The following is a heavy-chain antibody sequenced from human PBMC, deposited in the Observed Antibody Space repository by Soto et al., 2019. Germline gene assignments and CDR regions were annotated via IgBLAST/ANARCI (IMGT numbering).Heavy chain of an antibody. D-gene: IGHD2-15*01. CDR1: GFTFSSYA. Sequence: SLRLSCAASGFTFSSYAMHWVRQAPGKGLEWVAVISYDGSNKYYADSVKGRFTISRDNSKNTLYLQMNSLRAEDTAVYYCARGVEDIADAFDIWGQGTMVTVSS. CDR3: ARGVEDIADAFDI. J-gene: IGHJ3*02. V-gene: IGHV3-30-3*01. CDR2: ISYDGSNK.